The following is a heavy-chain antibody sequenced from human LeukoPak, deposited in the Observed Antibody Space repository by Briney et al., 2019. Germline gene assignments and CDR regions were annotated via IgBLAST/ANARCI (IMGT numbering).Heavy chain of an antibody. CDR3: AQTHSHYYYYYMDV. CDR1: GGTFSSYA. D-gene: IGHD2-21*01. CDR2: ISAYNGNT. J-gene: IGHJ6*03. Sequence: ASVKVSCKASGGTFSSYAISWVRQAPGQGLEWMGWISAYNGNTNYAQKLQGRVTMTTDTSTSTAYMELGSLRSDDTAVYYCAQTHSHYYYYYMDVWGKGTTVTVSS. V-gene: IGHV1-18*01.